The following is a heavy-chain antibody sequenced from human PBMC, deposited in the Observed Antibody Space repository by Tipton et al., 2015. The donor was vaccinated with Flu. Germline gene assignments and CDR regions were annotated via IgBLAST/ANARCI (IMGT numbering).Heavy chain of an antibody. Sequence: SLRLSCAASGFSFSAYAMTWVRQAPGRGLQWVSAIGGSGVSAYYADSVKGRFTISRDNSENTLYLQMSNLRVEDTAVYFCASVVSGWYTYWGQGTLVTVSS. CDR2: IGGSGVSA. D-gene: IGHD6-19*01. CDR1: GFSFSAYA. V-gene: IGHV3-23*01. CDR3: ASVVSGWYTY. J-gene: IGHJ4*02.